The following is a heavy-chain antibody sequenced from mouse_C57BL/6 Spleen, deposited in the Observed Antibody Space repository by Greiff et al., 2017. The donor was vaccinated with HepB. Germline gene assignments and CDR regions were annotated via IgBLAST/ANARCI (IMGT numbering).Heavy chain of an antibody. D-gene: IGHD1-1*02. J-gene: IGHJ4*01. CDR1: GYTFTSYW. CDR3: ARSGGPYAMDY. Sequence: VQLQQPGAELVKPGASVKLSCKASGYTFTSYWMHWVKQRPGQGLEWIGMIHPNSGSTNYNEKFKSKATLTVDKSSSTAYMQLSSLTSADSAVYYCARSGGPYAMDYWGQGTSVTVSS. V-gene: IGHV1-64*01. CDR2: IHPNSGST.